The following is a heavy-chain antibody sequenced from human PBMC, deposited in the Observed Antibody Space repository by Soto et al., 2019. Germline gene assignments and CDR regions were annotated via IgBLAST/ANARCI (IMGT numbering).Heavy chain of an antibody. CDR2: IYHSGSA. J-gene: IGHJ4*02. CDR1: GYSISSGYN. CDR3: AREWAEMIRGVPCRRPGYFDY. V-gene: IGHV4-38-2*02. D-gene: IGHD3-10*01. Sequence: SETLSLTCAVSGYSISSGYNWGWIRQSPGKGLEWIASIYHSGSAYYRPSLESRVTISVDTSKNQFSLNLVSVTAADTAVYYCAREWAEMIRGVPCRRPGYFDYWGQGALVTVSS.